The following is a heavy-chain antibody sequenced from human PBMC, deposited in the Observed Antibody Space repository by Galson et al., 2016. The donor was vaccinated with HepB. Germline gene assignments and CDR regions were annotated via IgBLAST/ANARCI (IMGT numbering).Heavy chain of an antibody. CDR1: GFTFSSYA. Sequence: SLRLSCAASGFTFSSYAMHWVRQASGKGLEWVAVISYDGSNKCYAASVKGRFTISRDHPKNTLYLQMNSLRAEDTAVYYCARGYGGNYWHFDLWGRGTLVTVSS. CDR3: ARGYGGNYWHFDL. J-gene: IGHJ2*01. CDR2: ISYDGSNK. D-gene: IGHD4-23*01. V-gene: IGHV3-30*04.